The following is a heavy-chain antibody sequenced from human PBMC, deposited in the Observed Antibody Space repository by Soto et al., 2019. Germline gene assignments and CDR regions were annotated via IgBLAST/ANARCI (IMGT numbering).Heavy chain of an antibody. CDR2: INPNSGGT. D-gene: IGHD3-9*01. V-gene: IGHV1-2*04. J-gene: IGHJ4*02. CDR1: GYTFTGYY. Sequence: QVQLVQSGAEVKKPGASVKVSCKASGYTFTGYYMHWVRQAPGQGLEWMGWINPNSGGTNYAQKFQGWVTMTRDTSISTAYMELSRLRSDDTAVYYCARGGLLRYFDWSHIFDYWGQGTLVTVSS. CDR3: ARGGLLRYFDWSHIFDY.